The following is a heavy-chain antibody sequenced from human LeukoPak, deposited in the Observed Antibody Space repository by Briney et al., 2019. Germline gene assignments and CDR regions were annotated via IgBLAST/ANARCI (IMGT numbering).Heavy chain of an antibody. V-gene: IGHV3-48*04. CDR1: GFTFSSYS. J-gene: IGHJ6*04. D-gene: IGHD3-10*02. Sequence: GGSLRLSCAASGFTFSSYSMNWVRQAPGKGLEWVSYISSRSDTIKYADSVKGRFTISRDNAKNSLYLQMNSLRAEDTAVYYCAELGITMIGGVWGKGTTVTISS. CDR3: AELGITMIGGV. CDR2: ISSRSDTI.